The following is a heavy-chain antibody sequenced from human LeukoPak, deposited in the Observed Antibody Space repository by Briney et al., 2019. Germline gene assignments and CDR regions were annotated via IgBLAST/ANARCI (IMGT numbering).Heavy chain of an antibody. J-gene: IGHJ4*02. CDR2: IYYSGST. D-gene: IGHD3-22*01. CDR3: ARSSGYYYDLDY. V-gene: IGHV4-59*08. CDR1: GGSISSYY. Sequence: RPSETLSLTCTVSGGSISSYYWRWIRQPPGKGLEWIGYIYYSGSTNYNPSLKSRVTISVDTSKNQFSLKLSSVTAADTAVYYCARSSGYYYDLDYWGQGTLVTVSS.